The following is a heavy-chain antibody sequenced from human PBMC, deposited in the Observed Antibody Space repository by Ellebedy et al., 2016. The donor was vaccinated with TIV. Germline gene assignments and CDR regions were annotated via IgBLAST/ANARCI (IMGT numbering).Heavy chain of an antibody. CDR3: ARGQGRRKATDY. Sequence: SETLSLTXAVYGGSFSGYTWTWIRKSPGKGLEWIGEINHSGSTNYNPSLKSRVTISVDTSKNQFSLKLSSLTVADTAVYYCARGQGRRKATDYWGQGTLVTVSS. D-gene: IGHD5-12*01. J-gene: IGHJ4*02. V-gene: IGHV4-34*01. CDR2: INHSGST. CDR1: GGSFSGYT.